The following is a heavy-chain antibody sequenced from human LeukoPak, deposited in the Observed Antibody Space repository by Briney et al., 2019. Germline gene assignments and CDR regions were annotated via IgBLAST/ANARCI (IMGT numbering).Heavy chain of an antibody. V-gene: IGHV3-74*01. CDR1: GFTFSSYR. Sequence: GGSLRLSCAASGFTFSSYRMHWVRQAPGKGLVWVSRINTDGSSTSYADSVKGRFTISRDNAKNTLYLQMNSLRAEDTAVYYCAREGYCSSTSCYGTFDIWGQGTMVTVSS. D-gene: IGHD2-2*01. CDR3: AREGYCSSTSCYGTFDI. J-gene: IGHJ3*02. CDR2: INTDGSST.